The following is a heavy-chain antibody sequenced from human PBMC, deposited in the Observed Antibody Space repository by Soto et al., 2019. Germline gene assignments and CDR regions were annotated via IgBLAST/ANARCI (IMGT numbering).Heavy chain of an antibody. CDR1: GFSFSDYY. CDR2: ISSGGSAM. V-gene: IGHV3-11*01. J-gene: IGHJ6*02. CDR3: ARGDIMDV. Sequence: PGGSLRLSCAASGFSFSDYYMIWIRQAPGKGLEWVSHISSGGSAMYSADSVKGRFTISRDNVKNSLYLQMNGLRAEDTAVYYCARGDIMDVWGQGTTVTVSS.